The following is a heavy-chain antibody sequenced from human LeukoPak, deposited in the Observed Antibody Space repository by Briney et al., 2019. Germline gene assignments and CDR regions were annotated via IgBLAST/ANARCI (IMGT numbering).Heavy chain of an antibody. CDR2: ISGDGGST. CDR1: GFTFDDYA. D-gene: IGHD6-13*01. Sequence: GGSLRLSCAASGFTFDDYAMHWVRQAPGKGLEWVSLISGDGGSTYYADSVKGRFTISRDNSKNSLYLQMNSLRTEDTALYHCAKLAAAGIDYWGQGTLVTVSS. V-gene: IGHV3-43*02. J-gene: IGHJ4*02. CDR3: AKLAAAGIDY.